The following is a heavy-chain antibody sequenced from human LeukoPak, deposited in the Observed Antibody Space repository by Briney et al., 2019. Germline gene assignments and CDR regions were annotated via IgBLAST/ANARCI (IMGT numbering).Heavy chain of an antibody. CDR1: GVSISSNY. V-gene: IGHV4-59*01. CDR2: VHYSGGT. D-gene: IGHD3-16*01. CDR3: AREYDYPWGSLDY. J-gene: IGHJ4*02. Sequence: SETLSLTCTVSGVSISSNYWNWIRQSPGKGLEWIGNVHYSGGTKYNPSLRNRVLITLDTSRNQVSLKVTSATAADTAVYFCAREYDYPWGSLDYWGQGARVTVSS.